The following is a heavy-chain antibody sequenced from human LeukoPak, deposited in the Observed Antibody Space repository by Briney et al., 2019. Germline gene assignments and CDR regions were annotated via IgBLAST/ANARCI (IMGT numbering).Heavy chain of an antibody. CDR3: ARDLLDY. V-gene: IGHV3-48*02. CDR1: GFTFSFYN. Sequence: PGGSLRLSCAASGFTFSFYNMNWVHQAPGKGLEWVSYISRDSITTYYADSVKGRFTISRDNAKNSLYLQMNSLRDEDTAVYFCARDLLDYWGQGTLVTVSS. J-gene: IGHJ4*02. CDR2: ISRDSITT.